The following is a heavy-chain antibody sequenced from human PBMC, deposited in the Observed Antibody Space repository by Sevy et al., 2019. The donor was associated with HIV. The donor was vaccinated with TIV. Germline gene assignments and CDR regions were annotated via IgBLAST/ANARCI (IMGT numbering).Heavy chain of an antibody. D-gene: IGHD3-10*01. CDR3: ARESMVQGVLEGMDV. J-gene: IGHJ6*02. CDR2: IYQSGST. V-gene: IGHV4-30-2*01. CDR1: GGSINSGDSS. Sequence: TLSLTCAVSGGSINSGDSSWSWIRQPPGKGLEWIGYIYQSGSTYYNPSLKSRVTISVDRSKNQFSLKLSSVTVADTAVYYCARESMVQGVLEGMDVWGQGTTVTVSS.